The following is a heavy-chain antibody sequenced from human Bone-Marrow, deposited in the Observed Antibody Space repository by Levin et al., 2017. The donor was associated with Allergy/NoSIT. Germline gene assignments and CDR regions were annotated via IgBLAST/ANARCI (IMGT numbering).Heavy chain of an antibody. CDR2: IFRSGDT. Sequence: SQTLSLTCAVSGGSISSAGSSWNWIRQPPGKGLEWVGYIFRSGDTYYNPSLKSRVTISIDRSKNQFSLKLNSVTAADTAVYYCVRGAVTQEDWGQGTLVTVSS. CDR3: VRGAVTQED. V-gene: IGHV4-30-2*01. CDR1: GGSISSAGSS. D-gene: IGHD4-17*01. J-gene: IGHJ4*02.